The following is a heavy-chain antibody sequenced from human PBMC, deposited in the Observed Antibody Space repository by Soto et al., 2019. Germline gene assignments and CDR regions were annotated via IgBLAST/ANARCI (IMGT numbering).Heavy chain of an antibody. CDR3: ARGGGKYDSTGPFDY. D-gene: IGHD3-22*01. V-gene: IGHV4-31*03. CDR2: IYYSGAN. J-gene: IGHJ4*02. CDR1: GDSISSGAYY. Sequence: QVQLQESGPGLVKPSQTLSLTCTVSGDSISSGAYYWSWIRQHPGKGLGWIGYIYYSGANYYNPSLKSRVTISIDTSESQFSLKRTSVTAANTAVYYCARGGGKYDSTGPFDYLDEGTLVTVSS.